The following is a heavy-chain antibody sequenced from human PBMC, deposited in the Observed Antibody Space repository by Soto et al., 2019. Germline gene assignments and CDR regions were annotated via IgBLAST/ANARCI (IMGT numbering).Heavy chain of an antibody. V-gene: IGHV2-5*02. J-gene: IGHJ5*02. Sequence: GPTLVNPTQTLTLTCTFSGFSLSTSGVGVGWIRQPPGKALEWLALIYWDDDKRYSPSLKSRLTITKDASKNQVVLTMTNMDPVDTATYYCAHRVIAAAGDWFDPWGQGNLVTVSS. D-gene: IGHD6-13*01. CDR3: AHRVIAAAGDWFDP. CDR1: GFSLSTSGVG. CDR2: IYWDDDK.